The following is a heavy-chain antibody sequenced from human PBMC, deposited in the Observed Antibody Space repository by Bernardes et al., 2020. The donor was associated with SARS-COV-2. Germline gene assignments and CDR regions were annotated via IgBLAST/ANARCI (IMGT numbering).Heavy chain of an antibody. CDR2: ISANSRTK. J-gene: IGHJ6*02. Sequence: GGSLRLSCVASGFSFSSYPMNWVRQAPGRGLEWVSYISANSRTKNYGDSMKARFSISRDNAKNSMFLKMNSLRDEDTAVYYCVKDGERGYDMDVWGQGTKVTVSS. CDR1: GFSFSSYP. V-gene: IGHV3-48*02. CDR3: VKDGERGYDMDV. D-gene: IGHD3-10*01.